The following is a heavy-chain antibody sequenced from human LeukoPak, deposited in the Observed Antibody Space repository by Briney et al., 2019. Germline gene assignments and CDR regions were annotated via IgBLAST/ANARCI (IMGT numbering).Heavy chain of an antibody. CDR1: GFAFTSYA. CDR3: AKVYASGWSYFDY. J-gene: IGHJ4*02. Sequence: GGSLRLSCAASGFAFTSYAMSWVRQAPGKGLEWVSGFTGRGDATDYADSVKGRFTISRDNSKNTLSLQMNSLRAEDTAVYYCAKVYASGWSYFDYWGQGTLVTVSS. V-gene: IGHV3-23*01. CDR2: FTGRGDAT. D-gene: IGHD6-19*01.